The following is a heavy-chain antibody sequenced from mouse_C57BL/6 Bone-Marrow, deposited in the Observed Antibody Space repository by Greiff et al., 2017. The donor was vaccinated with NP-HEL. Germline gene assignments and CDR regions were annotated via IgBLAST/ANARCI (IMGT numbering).Heavy chain of an antibody. CDR2: ISSGGSYT. J-gene: IGHJ2*01. D-gene: IGHD2-3*01. CDR3: ARLDDGYSF. Sequence: EVKLMESGGDLVKPGGSLKLSCAASGFTFSSYGMSWVRQTPDKRLEWVATISSGGSYTYYPDSVKGRFTISRDNAKNTLYLQMSSLKSEDTAMYYCARLDDGYSFWGQGTTLTVSS. CDR1: GFTFSSYG. V-gene: IGHV5-6*01.